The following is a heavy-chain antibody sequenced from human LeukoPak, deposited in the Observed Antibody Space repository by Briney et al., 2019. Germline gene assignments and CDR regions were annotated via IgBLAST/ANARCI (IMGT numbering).Heavy chain of an antibody. Sequence: GSLRLSCAASGFTFSSYGMHWVRQAPGKGLEWVAVISYDGSNKYYADSVKGRFTISRDNSKNTLYLQMNSLRAEDTAVYYCAKDTDILALGLFDPWGQGTLVTVSS. CDR3: AKDTDILALGLFDP. D-gene: IGHD3-9*01. J-gene: IGHJ5*02. V-gene: IGHV3-30*18. CDR1: GFTFSSYG. CDR2: ISYDGSNK.